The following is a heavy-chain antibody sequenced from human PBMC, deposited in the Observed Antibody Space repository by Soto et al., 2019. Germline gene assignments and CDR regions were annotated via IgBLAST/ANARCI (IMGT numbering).Heavy chain of an antibody. Sequence: GGSLRLSCAASEFTFSTYAMNWVRQTPGKGLEWVSTISNSGDYTYYADSVKGRFTVSRDNSKNTGYLQMDSLRAEDTAKYYCAKGMVVSAPGPIDHWGQGTLVTVSS. J-gene: IGHJ1*01. CDR2: ISNSGDYT. CDR3: AKGMVVSAPGPIDH. D-gene: IGHD2-15*01. V-gene: IGHV3-23*01. CDR1: EFTFSTYA.